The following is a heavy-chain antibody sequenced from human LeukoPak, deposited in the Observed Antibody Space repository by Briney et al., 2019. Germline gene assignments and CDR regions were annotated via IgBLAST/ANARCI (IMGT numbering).Heavy chain of an antibody. J-gene: IGHJ6*03. D-gene: IGHD2-2*01. CDR3: AKAGGYCSSTSCYYYYYMDV. CDR2: IYYSGST. Sequence: SETLSLTCTVSGGSISSSSYYWGWIRQPPGKGLEWIGSIYYSGSTYYNPSLKSRVTISVDTSKNQFSLKLSSVTAADTAVYYCAKAGGYCSSTSCYYYYYMDVWGKGTTVTISS. V-gene: IGHV4-39*01. CDR1: GGSISSSSYY.